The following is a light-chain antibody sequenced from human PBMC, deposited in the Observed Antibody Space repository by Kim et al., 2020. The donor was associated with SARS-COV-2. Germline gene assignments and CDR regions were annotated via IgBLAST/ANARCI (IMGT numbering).Light chain of an antibody. CDR3: ATWEDSLNGWV. V-gene: IGLV1-44*01. J-gene: IGLJ3*02. Sequence: ELTQPPSASGTPGQRVTTSCSGSSSNIGSNPVNWYQQLPGTAPKLLIYNNNQRPSGVPDRFSGSKSGTSASLAISGLQSEDESDYYCATWEDSLNGWVFGGGTQLTVL. CDR1: SSNIGSNP. CDR2: NNN.